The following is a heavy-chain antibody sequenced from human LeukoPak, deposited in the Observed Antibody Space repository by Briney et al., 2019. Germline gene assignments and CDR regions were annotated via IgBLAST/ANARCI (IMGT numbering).Heavy chain of an antibody. Sequence: GGSLRLSCTVSGFTVRSNSMSWVRQAPGKGLEWVSFIYSGSTHYSDSVKGRFTISRDNSKNTLYLQMNSLRAEDTAVYYCARRAGAYSHPYDYWGQGTLGTVSS. CDR3: ARRAGAYSHPYDY. CDR2: IYSGST. V-gene: IGHV3-53*01. CDR1: GFTVRSNS. J-gene: IGHJ4*02. D-gene: IGHD4/OR15-4a*01.